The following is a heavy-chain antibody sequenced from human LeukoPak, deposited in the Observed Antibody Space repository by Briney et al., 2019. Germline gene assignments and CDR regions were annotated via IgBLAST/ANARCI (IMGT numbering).Heavy chain of an antibody. CDR1: GGSFSGYY. D-gene: IGHD6-19*01. J-gene: IGHJ6*02. V-gene: IGHV4-34*01. CDR2: INHSGST. Sequence: PSETLSLTCAVYGGSFSGYYWSWIRQPPGKGLEWIGEINHSGSTNYNPSLKSRVTISVDTSKNQFSLKLSSVTAADTAVYYCARVRSSGWYYYGMDVWGQGTTVTVSS. CDR3: ARVRSSGWYYYGMDV.